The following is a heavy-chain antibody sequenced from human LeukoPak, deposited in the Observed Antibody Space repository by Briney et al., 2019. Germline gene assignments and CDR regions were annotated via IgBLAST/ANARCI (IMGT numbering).Heavy chain of an antibody. J-gene: IGHJ4*02. CDR3: PIYSGEPDSSSPLYYFGY. D-gene: IGHD3-10*02. CDR1: GCTSSASG. V-gene: IGHV3-30*03. CDR2: ISYDGTNK. Sequence: GRSLRLSCAASGCTSSASGLHGVRQAPGKGLEWVASISYDGTNKYYGASLKGRFTISRDNSKNTLYLDMNSLRPEDTALFYCPIYSGEPDSSSPLYYFGYWGQGTLVTVSS.